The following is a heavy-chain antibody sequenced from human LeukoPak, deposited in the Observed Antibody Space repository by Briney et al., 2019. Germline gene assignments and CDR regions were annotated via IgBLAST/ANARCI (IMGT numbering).Heavy chain of an antibody. CDR1: GGAFSSYA. CDR2: IIPIFGTA. J-gene: IGHJ5*02. CDR3: ARQLIVVVPAANLPFDP. Sequence: SVKVSCKASGGAFSSYAISWVRQAPGQGLEWMGRIIPIFGTANYAQKFQGRVTITTDESTSTAYMELSSLRSEDTAVYYCARQLIVVVPAANLPFDPWGQGTLVTVSS. D-gene: IGHD2-2*01. V-gene: IGHV1-69*05.